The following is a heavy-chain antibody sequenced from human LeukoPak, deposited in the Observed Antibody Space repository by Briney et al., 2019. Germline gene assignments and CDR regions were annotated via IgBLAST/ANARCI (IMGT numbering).Heavy chain of an antibody. CDR3: AKGQRWELLLDF. V-gene: IGHV3-23*01. D-gene: IGHD2-15*01. CDR1: GFTFSSYA. Sequence: PGGSLRLSCAASGFTFSSYAMTWFRQAPGKGLEWVSAISDSGRSTYYADSVKGRLTISRDISKGTLYLQMNSLRAEDTALYYCAKGQRWELLLDFWGQGTLVTVSS. CDR2: ISDSGRST. J-gene: IGHJ4*02.